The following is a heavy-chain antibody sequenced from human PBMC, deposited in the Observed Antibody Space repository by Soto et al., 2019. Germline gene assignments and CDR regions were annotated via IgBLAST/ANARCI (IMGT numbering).Heavy chain of an antibody. Sequence: QVQLVQSGAEVKKPGASVKVSCKASGYTFTSYAMHWVRQAPGQRLEWMGWINAGNGNTKYSQMFQGRVTITRDTYASTAYMELSSLRSEDTAVYYCASSYYYDSSGYSSLYYYYGMDVWGQGTTVTVSS. CDR2: INAGNGNT. V-gene: IGHV1-3*01. CDR1: GYTFTSYA. D-gene: IGHD3-22*01. CDR3: ASSYYYDSSGYSSLYYYYGMDV. J-gene: IGHJ6*02.